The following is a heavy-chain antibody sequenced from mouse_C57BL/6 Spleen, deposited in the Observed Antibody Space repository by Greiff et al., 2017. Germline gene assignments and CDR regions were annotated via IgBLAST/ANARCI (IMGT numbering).Heavy chain of an antibody. CDR1: GFTFSDYG. CDR3: AAVVIYYAMGY. Sequence: EVKVVEPGGGLVKPGGSLKLSCAASGFTFSDYGMHWVRQAPEKGLEWVAYICSGSSTIYYADTVKGRFTITRDNAKNTLFLQMTSVRSEDTAMFCCAAVVIYYAMGYWGKRTSVTVSS. D-gene: IGHD1-1*01. CDR2: ICSGSSTI. V-gene: IGHV5-17*01. J-gene: IGHJ4*01.